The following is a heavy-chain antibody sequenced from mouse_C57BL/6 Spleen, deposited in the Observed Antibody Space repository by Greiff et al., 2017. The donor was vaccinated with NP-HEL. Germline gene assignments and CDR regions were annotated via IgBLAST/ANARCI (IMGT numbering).Heavy chain of an antibody. CDR1: GYTFTDYE. Sequence: VKLQQSGAELVRPGASVTLSCKASGYTFTDYEMHWVKQTPVHGLEWIGAIDPETGGTAYNQKFKGKAILTADKSSSTAYMELRSLTSEDSAVYYCTRLLQLTGVFDYWGQGTTLTVSS. CDR3: TRLLQLTGVFDY. J-gene: IGHJ2*01. D-gene: IGHD4-1*01. CDR2: IDPETGGT. V-gene: IGHV1-15*01.